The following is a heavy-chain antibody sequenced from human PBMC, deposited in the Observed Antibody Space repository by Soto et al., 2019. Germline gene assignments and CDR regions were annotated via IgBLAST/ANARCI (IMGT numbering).Heavy chain of an antibody. CDR2: MSSSGATI. CDR1: GFTLSDFY. V-gene: IGHV3-11*01. Sequence: QVQLVESGGGSVKPGGSLRLSCGASGFTLSDFYMSWIRQAPGKGLEWVSCMSSSGATIHYADSVKGRFTISRDNAMNSLYLQMNSLRAEDTAVYYCARGSSQVDYCGQGTLVTVSS. J-gene: IGHJ4*02. CDR3: ARGSSQVDY.